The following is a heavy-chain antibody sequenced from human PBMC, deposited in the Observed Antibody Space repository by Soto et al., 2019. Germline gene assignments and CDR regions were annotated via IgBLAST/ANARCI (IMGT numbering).Heavy chain of an antibody. J-gene: IGHJ5*02. CDR1: GFTFSSYS. D-gene: IGHD1-1*01. V-gene: IGHV3-21*01. CDR2: ISSSSSYI. Sequence: EVQLVESGGGLVKPGGSLRLSCAASGFTFSSYSMNWVRQAPGKGLEWVSSISSSSSYIYYADSVKGRFTISRDNTKNSLYLQMNSLRAEDTAVYYCARDSWNGSAFYNWFDPWGKGTLVTVSS. CDR3: ARDSWNGSAFYNWFDP.